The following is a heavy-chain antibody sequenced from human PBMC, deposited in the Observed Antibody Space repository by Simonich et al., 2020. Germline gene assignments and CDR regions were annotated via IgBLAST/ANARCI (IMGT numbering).Heavy chain of an antibody. CDR1: GYTFTGYY. D-gene: IGHD5-12*01. CDR2: INPNSGGT. J-gene: IGHJ4*02. V-gene: IGHV1-2*02. CDR3: ASSKLATIDY. Sequence: QVQLVQSGAEVKKPGASVKVSCKASGYTFTGYYMHWVRQAPGQGRGWMGWINPNSGGTNYAQKVQGRVTMTRDTSISTAYMELSRLRSDDTAVYYCASSKLATIDYWGQGTLVTVSS.